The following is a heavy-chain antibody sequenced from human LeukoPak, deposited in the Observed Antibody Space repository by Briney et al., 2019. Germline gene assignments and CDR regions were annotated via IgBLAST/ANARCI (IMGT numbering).Heavy chain of an antibody. V-gene: IGHV4-34*01. CDR1: AESFSGYY. J-gene: IGHJ4*02. D-gene: IGHD3-22*01. CDR2: INHSGST. CDR3: ASKRLFRWYFDY. Sequence: SETLSLTCAVYAESFSGYYWSWIRQPPGKGLEWVGEINHSGSTNYNPSLKSRVTISVDTSKNQFSLKVNSVTAADTAVYYCASKRLFRWYFDYWGQGTLVTVSS.